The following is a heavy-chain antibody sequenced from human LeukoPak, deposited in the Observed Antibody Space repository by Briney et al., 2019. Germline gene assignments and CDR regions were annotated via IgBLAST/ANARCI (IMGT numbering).Heavy chain of an antibody. CDR3: ARDVRRDGFNDSFDM. Sequence: AAVKVSCKASRGTFSSYALRWVRQAPAQGLEWMEGITPIFGTPNNAQKLLGRVTITAQDSTSSAYMELRSLRSKDMPVYYCARDVRRDGFNDSFDMWSQGTMVTVYS. CDR1: RGTFSSYA. D-gene: IGHD5-24*01. J-gene: IGHJ3*02. CDR2: ITPIFGTP. V-gene: IGHV1-69*13.